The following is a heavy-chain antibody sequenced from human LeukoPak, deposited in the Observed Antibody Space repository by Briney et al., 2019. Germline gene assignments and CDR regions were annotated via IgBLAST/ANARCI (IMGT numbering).Heavy chain of an antibody. CDR1: GGSISSTKW. J-gene: IGHJ4*02. CDR3: ARDTQIGWYVPFDY. D-gene: IGHD6-19*01. CDR2: IYYSGST. Sequence: SGTLSLTCAVSGGSISSTKWWSWVRQPPGKGLEWIGEIYYSGSTNYNPSLKSRVTISADKSKNQLSLKLSSVTPEDTAVYYCARDTQIGWYVPFDYWGQGTLVTVSS. V-gene: IGHV4-4*02.